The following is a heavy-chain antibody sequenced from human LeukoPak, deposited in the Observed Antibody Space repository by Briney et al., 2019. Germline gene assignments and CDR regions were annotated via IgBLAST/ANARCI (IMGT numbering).Heavy chain of an antibody. CDR1: GYTFTGYY. CDR2: INPSGGST. D-gene: IGHD2-2*01. CDR3: ARSKSSSSSEYYYYYYYMDV. Sequence: ASVKVSCKASGYTFTGYYMHWVRQAPGQGLEWMGWINPSGGSTSYAQKFQGRVTMTRDMSTSTVYMELSSLRSEDTAVYYCARSKSSSSSEYYYYYYYMDVWGKGTTVTVSS. J-gene: IGHJ6*03. V-gene: IGHV1-46*01.